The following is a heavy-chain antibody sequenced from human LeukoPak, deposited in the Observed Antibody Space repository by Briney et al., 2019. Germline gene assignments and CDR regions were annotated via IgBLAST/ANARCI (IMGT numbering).Heavy chain of an antibody. D-gene: IGHD1-26*01. CDR3: VRIRGLGLFGY. V-gene: IGHV6-1*01. CDR2: TYYRSQWFD. CDR1: GDSVSNNRAS. Sequence: HSQTLSLTCAISGDSVSNNRASWGWIRQSPSRGLEWLGRTYYRSQWFDDYAPSLRSRITINPDTSKNQFSLQLTSVTPEDTAVYYCVRIRGLGLFGYWGQGTLVTVSS. J-gene: IGHJ4*02.